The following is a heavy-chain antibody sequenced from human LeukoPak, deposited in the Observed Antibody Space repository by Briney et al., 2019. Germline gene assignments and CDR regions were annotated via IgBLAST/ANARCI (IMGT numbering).Heavy chain of an antibody. J-gene: IGHJ4*02. Sequence: GGSLRLSCAASGFTFSSYWMSWVRQAPGKGLEWVANIKEDGSEKYYVDSVKGRFTISRDNAKNSLYLQMNSLRAEDTAEYYCARGVYYYDSSGTYFDYWGQGTLVTVSS. D-gene: IGHD3-22*01. V-gene: IGHV3-7*01. CDR1: GFTFSSYW. CDR3: ARGVYYYDSSGTYFDY. CDR2: IKEDGSEK.